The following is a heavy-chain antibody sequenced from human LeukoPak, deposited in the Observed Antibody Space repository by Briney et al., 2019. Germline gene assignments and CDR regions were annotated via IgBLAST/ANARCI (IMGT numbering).Heavy chain of an antibody. CDR2: INPNSGGT. V-gene: IGHV1-2*02. Sequence: ASVKVSCKASGYTFTGYYMHWVRQAPGQGLEWMGWINPNSGGTNYAQKFQGRVTMTRDTSISTAYMELSRLRSDDTAVYYCARDLFGSGKGYYYGMDVWGQGTTVTVSS. D-gene: IGHD3-10*01. CDR3: ARDLFGSGKGYYYGMDV. CDR1: GYTFTGYY. J-gene: IGHJ6*02.